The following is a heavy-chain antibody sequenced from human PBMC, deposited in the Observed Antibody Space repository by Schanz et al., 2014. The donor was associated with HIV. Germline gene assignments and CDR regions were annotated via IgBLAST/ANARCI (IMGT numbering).Heavy chain of an antibody. CDR2: VGYGGDNT. CDR3: AKDRSGGSWWPLGGMDV. V-gene: IGHV3-23*01. D-gene: IGHD6-13*01. J-gene: IGHJ6*02. Sequence: EVQLLESGGCLVQPGGSLRLSCAASGFTFSSYAMSWVRLAPGKGLEWVSTVGYGGDNTYYADSVEGRFTISRDNSKNTLFLQMNSLRVEDTAVYFCAKDRSGGSWWPLGGMDVWGQGTTVTVSS. CDR1: GFTFSSYA.